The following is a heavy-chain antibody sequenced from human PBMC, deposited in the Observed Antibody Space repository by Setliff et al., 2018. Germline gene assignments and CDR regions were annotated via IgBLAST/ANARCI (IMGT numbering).Heavy chain of an antibody. D-gene: IGHD3-22*01. CDR3: ARAVDSSGYFPYWYFDL. Sequence: PSETLSLTCTVSGGSIGSSFWNWIRQSAGKGLEWIGYKSNRGDTNSNPSLRSRLTMSVDTSKSQFSLNLTSVTAADTAVYFCARAVDSSGYFPYWYFDLWGRGALVT. J-gene: IGHJ2*01. CDR1: GGSIGSSF. V-gene: IGHV4-59*01. CDR2: KSNRGDT.